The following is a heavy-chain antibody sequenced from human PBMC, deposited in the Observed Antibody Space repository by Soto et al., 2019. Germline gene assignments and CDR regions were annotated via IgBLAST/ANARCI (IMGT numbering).Heavy chain of an antibody. CDR2: IYSGGAT. Sequence: EVQLVESGGGLVQPGGSLRLSCAASGLTVSNNYMRWVRQAPGKGLEWVSLIYSGGATYYADSVKGRFTISRDNSKNMLYLQINSPRGEDIVVYYCARDGTYNWVGGQGTLVTVSS. V-gene: IGHV3-66*01. CDR1: GLTVSNNY. J-gene: IGHJ4*02. D-gene: IGHD1-1*01. CDR3: ARDGTYNWV.